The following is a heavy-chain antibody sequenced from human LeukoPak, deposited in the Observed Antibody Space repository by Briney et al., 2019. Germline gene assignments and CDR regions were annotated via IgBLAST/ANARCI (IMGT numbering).Heavy chain of an antibody. Sequence: SVKVSCKASGGTFSSYAISWVRQAPGQGLEWMGGIIPIFGTANYAQKFQGRVTITADESTSTAYMELSSLRSEDTAVYYCASGYCSGGSCYQELDYWGQGTLVTVSS. D-gene: IGHD2-15*01. V-gene: IGHV1-69*13. CDR2: IIPIFGTA. J-gene: IGHJ4*02. CDR3: ASGYCSGGSCYQELDY. CDR1: GGTFSSYA.